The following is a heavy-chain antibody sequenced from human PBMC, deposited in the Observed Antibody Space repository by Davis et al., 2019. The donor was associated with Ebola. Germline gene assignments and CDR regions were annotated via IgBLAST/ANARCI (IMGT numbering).Heavy chain of an antibody. CDR2: ISYDGSNK. Sequence: PGGSLRLSCAASGFTFSSYAMHWVRQAPGKGLEWVAVISYDGSNKYYADSVKGRFTISRDNSKNTLYLQMNSLRAEDTAVYYCARAFLHSYYYGSGSRLPNDAFDIWGQGTMVTVSS. D-gene: IGHD3-10*01. V-gene: IGHV3-30-3*01. CDR1: GFTFSSYA. CDR3: ARAFLHSYYYGSGSRLPNDAFDI. J-gene: IGHJ3*02.